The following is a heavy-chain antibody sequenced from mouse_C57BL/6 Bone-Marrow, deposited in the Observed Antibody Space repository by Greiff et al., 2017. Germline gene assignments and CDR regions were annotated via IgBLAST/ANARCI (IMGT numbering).Heavy chain of an antibody. CDR2: IYPGDGDT. J-gene: IGHJ2*01. V-gene: IGHV1-82*01. CDR3: ARTFTTGPDD. D-gene: IGHD1-1*01. CDR1: GYAFSSSW. Sequence: QVQLQQSAPELVKPGASVKISCKASGYAFSSSWMNWVKQRPGKGLEWIGRIYPGDGDTNYNGKFKGKATLTADKSSSTAYMQLSSLTSEDSAVYFCARTFTTGPDDGGQGTTLTVSS.